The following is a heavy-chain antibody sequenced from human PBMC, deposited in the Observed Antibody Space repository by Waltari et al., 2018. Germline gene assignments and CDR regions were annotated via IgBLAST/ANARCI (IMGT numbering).Heavy chain of an antibody. Sequence: QVQLQESGPGLVKPSQTLSLTCTVSGGSISSGSYYWSWIRQPAGKGLEWIGRIYTIGSTNYNPSLKSRVTISVDTSKNQFSLKLSSVTAADTAVYYCARGYSSSSRWFDPWGQGTLVTVSS. CDR1: GGSISSGSYY. V-gene: IGHV4-61*02. CDR3: ARGYSSSSRWFDP. D-gene: IGHD6-6*01. CDR2: IYTIGST. J-gene: IGHJ5*02.